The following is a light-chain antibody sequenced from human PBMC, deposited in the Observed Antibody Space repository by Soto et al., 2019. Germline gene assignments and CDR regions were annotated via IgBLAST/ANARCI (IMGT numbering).Light chain of an antibody. CDR1: QSVSSN. V-gene: IGKV3-15*01. Sequence: EIVMTQSPATLSVSPGERATLSCRASQSVSSNLAWFQQRPGQAPRLLIYGASTRATGIPARFSGSGPGTEFTLTISSLQSEDLAVYYCHQYNNWPRTFGQGTKVEIK. J-gene: IGKJ1*01. CDR3: HQYNNWPRT. CDR2: GAS.